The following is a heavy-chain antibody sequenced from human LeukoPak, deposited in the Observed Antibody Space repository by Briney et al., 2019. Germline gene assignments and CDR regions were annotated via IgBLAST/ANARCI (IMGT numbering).Heavy chain of an antibody. CDR3: ARHATVVTPGDY. Sequence: IXXKGSXYSFTXXWIGXVRXXPGXXXXXMGIIYPGDSDTRYSPSFQGQVTISADKSISTAYLQWSSLKASDTAMYYCARHATVVTPGDYWGQGTLVTVSS. J-gene: IGHJ4*02. CDR1: XYSFTXXW. D-gene: IGHD4-23*01. CDR2: IYPGDSDT. V-gene: IGHV5-51*01.